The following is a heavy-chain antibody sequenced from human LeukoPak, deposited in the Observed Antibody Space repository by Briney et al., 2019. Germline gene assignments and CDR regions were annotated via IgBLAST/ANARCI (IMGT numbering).Heavy chain of an antibody. Sequence: KPSETLSLTCTVSGGSISSYYWSWIRQPPGKGLEWIGYIYYSGSTNYNPSLKSRVTISVDTSKNQFSLKLTSVTAADTAVYYCARCGTGSYYNPSLGLDHWGQGNLVTVSS. CDR1: GGSISSYY. V-gene: IGHV4-59*01. J-gene: IGHJ4*02. CDR2: IYYSGST. D-gene: IGHD3-10*01. CDR3: ARCGTGSYYNPSLGLDH.